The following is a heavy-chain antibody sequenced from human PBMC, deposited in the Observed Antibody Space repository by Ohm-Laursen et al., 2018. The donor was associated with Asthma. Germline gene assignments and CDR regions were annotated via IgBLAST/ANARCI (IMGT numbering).Heavy chain of an antibody. CDR1: GFTFSSFS. CDR3: AAQYYDILTGYTLDY. CDR2: ISYDGSNK. V-gene: IGHV3-30-3*01. D-gene: IGHD3-9*01. J-gene: IGHJ4*02. Sequence: SLRLSCAASGFTFSSFSMHWVRQAPGKGLEWVAMISYDGSNKFYVDSVKGRFTISRDNSKNTLYLQMNSLRAEDTAVYYCAAQYYDILTGYTLDYWGQGTLVTVSS.